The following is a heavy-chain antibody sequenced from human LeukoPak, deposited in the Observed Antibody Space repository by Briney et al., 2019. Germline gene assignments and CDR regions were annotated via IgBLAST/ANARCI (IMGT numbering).Heavy chain of an antibody. CDR3: ARGRLSYYDSSGDYYCYYGMDV. Sequence: GASVKVSCKASGYTFINYPMNWVRQAPGQGLEWMGWINTNTGNPTYAQGFTGRFVFSLDTSVSTAYLQISSLKTEDTAVYYCARGRLSYYDSSGDYYCYYGMDVWGQGTTVTVSS. V-gene: IGHV7-4-1*02. J-gene: IGHJ6*02. CDR1: GYTFINYP. CDR2: INTNTGNP. D-gene: IGHD3-22*01.